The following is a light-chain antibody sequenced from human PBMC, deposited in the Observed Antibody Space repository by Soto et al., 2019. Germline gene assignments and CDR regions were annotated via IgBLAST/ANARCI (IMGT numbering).Light chain of an antibody. J-gene: IGKJ4*01. V-gene: IGKV3-11*01. CDR2: DAS. Sequence: ETVLTQSPATLSLSPGERATLSCRASQSVSSSLAWYQQKPGQAPRLLIYDASNRASGIPARFSGSGSGTDFTLTSSSLEPEDFAAYYCQQRSNWPTTVGGGTKGEIK. CDR1: QSVSSS. CDR3: QQRSNWPTT.